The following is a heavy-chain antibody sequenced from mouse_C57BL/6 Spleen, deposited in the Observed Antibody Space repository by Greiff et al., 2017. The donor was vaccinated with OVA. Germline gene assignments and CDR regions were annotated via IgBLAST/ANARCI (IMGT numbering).Heavy chain of an antibody. J-gene: IGHJ4*01. D-gene: IGHD2-4*01. CDR2: IYPGDGDT. Sequence: QVQLQQSGPELVKPGASVKISCKASGYAFSSSWMNWVKQRPGKGLEWIGRIYPGDGDTNYNGKFKGKATLTADKSSSTAYMQLSSLASEDSAVCVCASDYALYYAMDYWGQGTSVTVSS. CDR3: ASDYALYYAMDY. CDR1: GYAFSSSW. V-gene: IGHV1-82*01.